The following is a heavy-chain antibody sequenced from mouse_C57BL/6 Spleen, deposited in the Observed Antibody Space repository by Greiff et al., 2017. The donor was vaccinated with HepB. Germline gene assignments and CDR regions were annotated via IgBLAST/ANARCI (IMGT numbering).Heavy chain of an antibody. Sequence: QVQLKQPGTELVKPGASVKLSCKASGYTFTSYWMHWVKQRPGQGLEWIGNINPSNGGTNYNEKFKSKATLTVDKSSSTAYMQLSSLTSEDSAVYYCARGGYYGNYFYYAMDYWGQGTSVTVSS. J-gene: IGHJ4*01. D-gene: IGHD2-1*01. CDR1: GYTFTSYW. CDR2: INPSNGGT. V-gene: IGHV1-53*01. CDR3: ARGGYYGNYFYYAMDY.